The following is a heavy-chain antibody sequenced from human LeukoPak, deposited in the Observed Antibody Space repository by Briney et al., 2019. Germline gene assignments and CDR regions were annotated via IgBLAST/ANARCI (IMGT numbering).Heavy chain of an antibody. V-gene: IGHV4-34*01. CDR2: INHSGST. Sequence: SETLSLTCAVYGGSFSGYYWSWIRQPPGKGLEWIGEINHSGSTNYNPSLKSRVTIPVDTSKNQFSLKLSSVTAADTAVYYCARRGSYYHWFDPWGQGTLVTVSS. CDR1: GGSFSGYY. D-gene: IGHD1-26*01. J-gene: IGHJ5*02. CDR3: ARRGSYYHWFDP.